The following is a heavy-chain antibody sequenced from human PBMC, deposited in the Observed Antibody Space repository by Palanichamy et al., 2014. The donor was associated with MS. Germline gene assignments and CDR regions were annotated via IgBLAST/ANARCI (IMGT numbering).Heavy chain of an antibody. V-gene: IGHV3-23*01. CDR1: GFTFRSYA. CDR3: AKGVKQWLITGMGDY. J-gene: IGHJ4*02. D-gene: IGHD6-19*01. Sequence: EVQLLESGGGLIQPGGSRRLSCAASGFTFRSYAMAWVRQAPGKGLEWVSTISDRGDSTYYADPVKGRFTISRDNSQSTLSLQMNSLRAEDTAVYYCAKGVKQWLITGMGDYWGQGTLVTVSS. CDR2: ISDRGDST.